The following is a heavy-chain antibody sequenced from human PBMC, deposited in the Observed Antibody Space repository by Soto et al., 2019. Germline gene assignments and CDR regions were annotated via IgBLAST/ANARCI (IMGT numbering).Heavy chain of an antibody. Sequence: ASVKVSCKASGYTFTRYGISWVRQAPGQGLEWMGWISGYNGDTNYAQKFQDRVSMTIDTSTGTAYMELRSLTSDDTAIYYCAKNGQPPYYYYGTDVWGQ. J-gene: IGHJ6*02. CDR2: ISGYNGDT. D-gene: IGHD2-8*01. CDR1: GYTFTRYG. V-gene: IGHV1-18*01. CDR3: AKNGQPPYYYYGTDV.